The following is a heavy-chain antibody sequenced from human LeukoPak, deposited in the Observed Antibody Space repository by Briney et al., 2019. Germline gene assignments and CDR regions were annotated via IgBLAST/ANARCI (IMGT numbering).Heavy chain of an antibody. V-gene: IGHV4-34*01. J-gene: IGHJ4*02. CDR1: GGSFSGYY. CDR3: ARGRVVSGWFPFDY. D-gene: IGHD6-19*01. Sequence: SETLSLTCAVYGGSFSGYYWSWIRQPPGKGLEWIGEINHSGSTNYNPSLKSRVTISVDTSKNQFSLKLSSVTAADTAVYYCARGRVVSGWFPFDYWGQGTLVTVSS. CDR2: INHSGST.